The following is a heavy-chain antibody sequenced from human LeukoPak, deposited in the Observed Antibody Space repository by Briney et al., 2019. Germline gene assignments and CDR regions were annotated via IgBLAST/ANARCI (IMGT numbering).Heavy chain of an antibody. CDR3: ARSPQYFDRLLVGDSRYYFDS. Sequence: SETLSLTCTVSGDSISSQYWSWIRKPPGKGLEWIGYIYYNERTNYNPSLRSRVTISVDTSKNHLSLNLSSVTAADTAVYYCARSPQYFDRLLVGDSRYYFDSWGQGTLVTVSS. CDR2: IYYNERT. CDR1: GDSISSQY. J-gene: IGHJ4*02. V-gene: IGHV4-59*11. D-gene: IGHD3-9*01.